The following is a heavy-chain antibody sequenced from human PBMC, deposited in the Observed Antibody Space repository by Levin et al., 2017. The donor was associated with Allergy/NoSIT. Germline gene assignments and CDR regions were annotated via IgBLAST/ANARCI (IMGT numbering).Heavy chain of an antibody. CDR2: IYYSGSS. J-gene: IGHJ4*02. CDR3: AREKHYGNSGYQYYFDY. CDR1: GGSFSSGDYY. Sequence: KPSETLSLTCTVSGGSFSSGDYYWSWIRQPPGKGLEWIGYIYYSGSSHYNPSLKSRTSISVDTSKNQFLLKLNSVTVADTAVYYCAREKHYGNSGYQYYFDYWGQGTLVTVSS. V-gene: IGHV4-30-4*01. D-gene: IGHD3-22*01.